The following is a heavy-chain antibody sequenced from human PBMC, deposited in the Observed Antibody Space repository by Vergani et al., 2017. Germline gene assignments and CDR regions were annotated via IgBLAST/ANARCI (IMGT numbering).Heavy chain of an antibody. CDR3: VRVRGSNWNDHLYDI. D-gene: IGHD1-1*01. J-gene: IGHJ3*02. Sequence: EVQLVESGGGLVNPGGCLTLSCAASGFTFRNYAMTWVRQAPGKGLEWVGRIRNKASDYTTQYAASVKGRFTISRDDSKSYLYLQMNSLQTEDTALYYCVRVRGSNWNDHLYDIWGQGTLVTVSS. CDR1: GFTFRNYA. V-gene: IGHV3-72*01. CDR2: IRNKASDYTT.